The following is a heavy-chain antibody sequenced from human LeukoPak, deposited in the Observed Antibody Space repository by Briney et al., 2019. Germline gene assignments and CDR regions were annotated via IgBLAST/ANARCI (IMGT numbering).Heavy chain of an antibody. J-gene: IGHJ4*02. CDR3: ARSYGSGSYSYYFDY. D-gene: IGHD3-10*01. V-gene: IGHV4-30-2*01. CDR1: GGSISSGGYS. CDR2: IYHSGST. Sequence: SQTLSLTCAASGGSISSGGYSWSWIPQPPGKGLEWIGYIYHSGSTYSNPSLKSRITISVDRSKNQFSLKLSSVTAADTAVYYCARSYGSGSYSYYFDYWGQGTLVTVSS.